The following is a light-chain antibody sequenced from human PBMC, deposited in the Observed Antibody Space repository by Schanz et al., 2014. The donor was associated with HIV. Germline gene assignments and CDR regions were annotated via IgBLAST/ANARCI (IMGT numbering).Light chain of an antibody. J-gene: IGKJ2*01. V-gene: IGKV3-20*01. CDR1: QSVSSD. Sequence: EIVLTQSPGTLSLSPGERATLSCRASQSVSSDLAWYQQKPGQAPRLLISGASSRATGIPDRFSGSGSGTDFTLTISRLEPEDFAVYYCQQRKSWPPYTFGQGTRLEIK. CDR3: QQRKSWPPYT. CDR2: GAS.